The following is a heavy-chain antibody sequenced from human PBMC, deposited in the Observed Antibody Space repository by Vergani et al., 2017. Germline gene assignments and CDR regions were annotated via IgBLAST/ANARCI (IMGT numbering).Heavy chain of an antibody. CDR3: ARDSCGGGCAFDD. CDR2: IWYDGSNK. J-gene: IGHJ4*02. V-gene: IGHV3-33*01. Sequence: QVHLVESGGGVVQPGRSLRLSCAASGFTLRSHGMHWVRQAPGKGLEWVTIIWYDGSNKYYADSVKGRFTISRDSSNNTLYLQMNSLRAEDTAVYYCARDSCGGGCAFDDWGQGTLVTVSS. CDR1: GFTLRSHG. D-gene: IGHD2-21*02.